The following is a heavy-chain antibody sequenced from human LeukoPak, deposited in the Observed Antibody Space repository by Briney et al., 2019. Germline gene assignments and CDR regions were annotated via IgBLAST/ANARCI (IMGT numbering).Heavy chain of an antibody. CDR1: GYSISSGYY. CDR2: IYHSGST. D-gene: IGHD2-15*01. Sequence: SETLSLTFAVSGYSISSGYYWGWIRQSPGKGLQWIGTIYHSGSTYYNPSLKRRLTISIDTSKNQFSLKLSSVTAADTAVYCCARLTISGGRFFDCWGQGTLVTVSS. J-gene: IGHJ4*02. V-gene: IGHV4-38-2*01. CDR3: ARLTISGGRFFDC.